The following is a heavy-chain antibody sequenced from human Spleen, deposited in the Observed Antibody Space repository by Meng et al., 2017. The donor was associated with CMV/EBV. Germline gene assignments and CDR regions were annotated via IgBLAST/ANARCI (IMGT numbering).Heavy chain of an antibody. CDR2: ISGSGGST. Sequence: LSLSGSASGFTFSSYAMSWVRQAPGKGLEWVSAISGSGGSTYYADSVKGRFTISRDNSKNTLYLQMNSLRAEDTAVYYCARVKREGDYWGQGTLVTVSS. CDR1: GFTFSSYA. D-gene: IGHD1-26*01. V-gene: IGHV3-23*01. J-gene: IGHJ4*02. CDR3: ARVKREGDY.